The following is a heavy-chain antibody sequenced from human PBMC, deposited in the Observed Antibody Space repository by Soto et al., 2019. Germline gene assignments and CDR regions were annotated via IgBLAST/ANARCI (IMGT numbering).Heavy chain of an antibody. Sequence: LETLSLTCTVSGGSISSYYWNWIRQPPGKGLEWIGYIYNSGNTNYNPSLRSRVTISVDTSKNQFSLKLTSVTAADTAVYYCAAPPRYWGQGTLVTVSS. CDR1: GGSISSYY. D-gene: IGHD6-6*01. J-gene: IGHJ4*02. CDR2: IYNSGNT. V-gene: IGHV4-59*01. CDR3: AAPPRY.